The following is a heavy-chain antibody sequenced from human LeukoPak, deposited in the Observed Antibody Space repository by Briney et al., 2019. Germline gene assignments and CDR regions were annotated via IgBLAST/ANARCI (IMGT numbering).Heavy chain of an antibody. D-gene: IGHD1-26*01. CDR2: INDGGST. CDR3: ARTKRPEWEPDYYMDV. Sequence: PSETLSLTCAVYGGSFSGYYWTWIRQSPGKGLEWIGEINDGGSTNYSPSLKGRVTISVDPSKNQFSLRLSSVTAADTAVYYCARTKRPEWEPDYYMDVWGKGTTVTVSS. J-gene: IGHJ6*03. V-gene: IGHV4-34*01. CDR1: GGSFSGYY.